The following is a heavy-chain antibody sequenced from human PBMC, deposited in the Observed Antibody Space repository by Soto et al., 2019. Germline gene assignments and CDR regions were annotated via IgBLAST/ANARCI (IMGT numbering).Heavy chain of an antibody. D-gene: IGHD1-1*01. J-gene: IGHJ4*02. CDR3: AAVPGDFDC. CDR2: IVVGSGNT. CDR1: GSTFPSSS. V-gene: IGHV1-58*02. Sequence: QMQLVQSGPEVKEPGTSVKVSCKASGSTFPSSSMQWVRQARGQRLEWIGWIVVGSGNTNYAQKLQERVTITRDMSTTTVYMELSSLTSEDTAVYYCAAVPGDFDCWGQGTLVTVSS.